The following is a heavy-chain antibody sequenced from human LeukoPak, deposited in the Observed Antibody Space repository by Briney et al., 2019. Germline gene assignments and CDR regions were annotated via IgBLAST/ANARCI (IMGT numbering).Heavy chain of an antibody. CDR3: ARAGFLTGYFLDY. Sequence: GGSLRLSCAASGFTLSSNYMSWVRQAPGKGLERVSVIYSGGSTYYADSVKGRFTISRDNSKNTLSLQMNSLRAEDTAVYYCARAGFLTGYFLDYWGQGTLVTVSS. D-gene: IGHD3-9*01. V-gene: IGHV3-66*01. CDR2: IYSGGST. J-gene: IGHJ4*02. CDR1: GFTLSSNY.